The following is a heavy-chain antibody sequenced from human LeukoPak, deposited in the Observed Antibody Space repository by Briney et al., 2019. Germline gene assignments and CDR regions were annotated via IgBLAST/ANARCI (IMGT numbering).Heavy chain of an antibody. V-gene: IGHV3-48*04. CDR3: ARGRYFCWLQRGGAFDI. CDR2: ISSSSSNT. D-gene: IGHD3-9*01. CDR1: GFTFSSYG. J-gene: IGHJ3*02. Sequence: GGSLRLSCAASGFTFSSYGMHWVRQAPGKGLEWVSYISSSSSNTNYADSVKGRFTISRDNAKNSLYLQMNTLRVENTAVYYCARGRYFCWLQRGGAFDIWGQGTMVTVSS.